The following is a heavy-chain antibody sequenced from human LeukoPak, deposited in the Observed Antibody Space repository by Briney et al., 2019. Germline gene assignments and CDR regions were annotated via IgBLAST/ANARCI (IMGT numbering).Heavy chain of an antibody. J-gene: IGHJ4*02. CDR3: ARVYLGVYYYGSSGYSHLDY. CDR2: INPNTGGT. D-gene: IGHD3-22*01. CDR1: GYTFTGYY. Sequence: ASVKVSCKASGYTFTGYYMHWVRQAPGQGLEWMGWINPNTGGTNYAQKFQGRVTVTRDTTISTAYMELSRLTSDDTAVYYCARVYLGVYYYGSSGYSHLDYWGQGTLVTVSS. V-gene: IGHV1-2*02.